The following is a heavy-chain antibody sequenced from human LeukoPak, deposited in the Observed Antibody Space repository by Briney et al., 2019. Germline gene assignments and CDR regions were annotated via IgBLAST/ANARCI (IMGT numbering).Heavy chain of an antibody. Sequence: PGGSLRLSCAASGFTFSSSWMTWVRQAPGKGLEGVANIKEDGSEKYYVDSVKGRFTISRDNAKNSLYLQMNSLRAEDTGVYYCARDQGWQQFDYWGQGTLVTVSS. J-gene: IGHJ4*02. CDR2: IKEDGSEK. CDR3: ARDQGWQQFDY. V-gene: IGHV3-7*05. CDR1: GFTFSSSW. D-gene: IGHD4-23*01.